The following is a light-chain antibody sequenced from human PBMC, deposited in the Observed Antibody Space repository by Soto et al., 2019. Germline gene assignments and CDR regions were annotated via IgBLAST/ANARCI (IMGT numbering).Light chain of an antibody. CDR1: QSSSSW. V-gene: IGKV1-5*01. Sequence: DIQMTQSPSTLSASVGDRVTITCRASQSSSSWLAWYQQKPGKAPKLLIYDASSLESGVPSRFSGSGSDTEFTLTINNLQPDDFATYHCQQYNRYSLTFGGGTKVESK. CDR3: QQYNRYSLT. CDR2: DAS. J-gene: IGKJ4*01.